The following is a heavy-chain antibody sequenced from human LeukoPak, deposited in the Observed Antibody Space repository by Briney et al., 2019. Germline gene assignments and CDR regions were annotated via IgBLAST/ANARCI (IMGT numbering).Heavy chain of an antibody. CDR2: IYYSGST. V-gene: IGHV4-31*03. CDR3: ARASPPTVAIDY. J-gene: IGHJ4*02. CDR1: GGSISSGGYY. D-gene: IGHD4-23*01. Sequence: SETLSLTCTVSGGSISSGGYYWSWIRQHPGKGLEWIGYIYYSGSTYYNPSLKSRVTISVDTSKNQFSLKLSSVTAADTAVYYCARASPPTVAIDYWGQGTLVTVSS.